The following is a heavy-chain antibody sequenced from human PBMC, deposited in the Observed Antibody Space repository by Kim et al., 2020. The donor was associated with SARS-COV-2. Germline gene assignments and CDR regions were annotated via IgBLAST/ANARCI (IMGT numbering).Heavy chain of an antibody. CDR2: ISARGDYT. CDR3: AKAGPNYFDY. CDR1: GFTFSNYG. V-gene: IGHV3-23*01. J-gene: IGHJ4*02. Sequence: GGSLRLSCAASGFTFSNYGIHWVRQAPGKGLEWVSVISARGDYTNYGDSVKGRFTTSRDNSKNTLHLQINSLRGEDTAVYYCAKAGPNYFDYWGQGTLVT.